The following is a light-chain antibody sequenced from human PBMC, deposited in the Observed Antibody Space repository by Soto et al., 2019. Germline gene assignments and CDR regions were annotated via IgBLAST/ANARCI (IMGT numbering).Light chain of an antibody. CDR1: SSDIGGYNF. CDR3: SSYTTTNTQV. V-gene: IGLV2-14*01. CDR2: DVS. Sequence: QSALTQPASVSESPGQSVTISCTGTSSDIGGYNFVSWYQQHPGKAPKLIIYDVSDRPPGVSDRFSASKSGNTASLSISGLQAEDEADYYCSSYTTTNTQVFGGGTKL. J-gene: IGLJ2*01.